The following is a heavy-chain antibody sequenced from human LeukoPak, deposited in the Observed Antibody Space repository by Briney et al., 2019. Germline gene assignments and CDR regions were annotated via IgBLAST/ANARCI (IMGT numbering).Heavy chain of an antibody. Sequence: SETLSLTCTVSGGSISSGSYYWSWIRQPAGKGLEWIGRIYTSGSTNYNPSLKSRVTISVDTSKNQFSLKLSSVTAADTAVYYCARGLRRLFTMIVVVFDYWGQGTLVTVSS. CDR1: GGSISSGSYY. CDR3: ARGLRRLFTMIVVVFDY. D-gene: IGHD3-22*01. CDR2: IYTSGST. J-gene: IGHJ4*02. V-gene: IGHV4-61*02.